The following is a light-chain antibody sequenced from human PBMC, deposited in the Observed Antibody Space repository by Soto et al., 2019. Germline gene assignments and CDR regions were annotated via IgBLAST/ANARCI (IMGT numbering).Light chain of an antibody. V-gene: IGKV3-11*01. CDR1: QSVSSY. Sequence: EIVLTQSPATLSLSPGERATLSRRASQSVSSYLAWYQQKPGQAPRLLIYDASNRATGIPARFSGSGSGTDFTLTISSLEPEDFAVYYCQQRSNWPPAKTFGQGTKVEIK. CDR3: QQRSNWPPAKT. J-gene: IGKJ1*01. CDR2: DAS.